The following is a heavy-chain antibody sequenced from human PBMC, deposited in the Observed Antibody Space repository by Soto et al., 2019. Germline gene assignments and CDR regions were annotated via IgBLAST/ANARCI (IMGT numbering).Heavy chain of an antibody. V-gene: IGHV4-34*01. J-gene: IGHJ6*03. D-gene: IGHD2-15*01. CDR2: INHSGST. CDR3: ARDVVVVAATSYWDYYYYMDV. Sequence: SETLSLTCAFYGGSFSGYYWSWIRQPPGKGLEWIGEINHSGSTNYNPSLKSRVTISVDTSKNQFSLKLSSVTAADTAVYYCARDVVVVAATSYWDYYYYMDVWGKGTTVTVSS. CDR1: GGSFSGYY.